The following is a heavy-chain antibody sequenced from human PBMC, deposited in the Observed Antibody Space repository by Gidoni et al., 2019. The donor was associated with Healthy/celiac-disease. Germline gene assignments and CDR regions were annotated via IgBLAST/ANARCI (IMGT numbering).Heavy chain of an antibody. CDR1: GFTFSSYS. D-gene: IGHD3-22*01. V-gene: IGHV3-48*02. CDR3: ATDYDSSGYYLDY. J-gene: IGHJ4*02. Sequence: EVQLVESGGGLVQPGGSLRLPCAASGFTFSSYSMNWVRQAPGKGLEWVSYISSSSTIYYADSVKGRFTISRDNAKNSLYLQMNSLRDEDTAVYYCATDYDSSGYYLDYWGQGTLVTVSS. CDR2: ISSSSTI.